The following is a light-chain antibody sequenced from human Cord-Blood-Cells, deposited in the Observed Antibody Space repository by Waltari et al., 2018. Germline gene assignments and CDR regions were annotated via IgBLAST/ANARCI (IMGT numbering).Light chain of an antibody. J-gene: IGKJ1*01. Sequence: EIVLPKSLGPLFQSPGEKATLPCRASQSVSSSYLAWYQQKPGQAPRLLIYGASSRATGIPDRFSGSGSGTDFTLTISRLEPEDFAVYYCQQYGSSPRTFGQGTKVEIK. V-gene: IGKV3-20*01. CDR3: QQYGSSPRT. CDR2: GAS. CDR1: QSVSSSY.